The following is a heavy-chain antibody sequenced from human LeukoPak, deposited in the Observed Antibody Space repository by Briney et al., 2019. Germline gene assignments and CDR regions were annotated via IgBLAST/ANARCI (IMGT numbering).Heavy chain of an antibody. Sequence: SETLSLTCTVSGGSISRYYWSWLRQPPGKGLEWIGYIYYSGSTNYNPSLKSRVTISVDTSKNQFSLKLSSVTAADTAVYYCARGPRLPTYYYDSSGYSGGGHLVYWGQGTLVTVSS. D-gene: IGHD3-22*01. CDR1: GGSISRYY. V-gene: IGHV4-59*01. CDR2: IYYSGST. J-gene: IGHJ4*02. CDR3: ARGPRLPTYYYDSSGYSGGGHLVY.